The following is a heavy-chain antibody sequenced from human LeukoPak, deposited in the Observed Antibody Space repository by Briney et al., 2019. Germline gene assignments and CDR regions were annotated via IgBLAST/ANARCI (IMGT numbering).Heavy chain of an antibody. Sequence: SETLSLTCAVYGGSFSGYYWSWIRQPPGKGLEWIGEINHSGSTNYNPSLKSRVTISVDTSKNQFSLKLSSVTAADTAVYYCATSNDVKVAPFDHWGQGTLVTVSS. CDR2: INHSGST. CDR1: GGSFSGYY. J-gene: IGHJ4*02. D-gene: IGHD1-1*01. CDR3: ATSNDVKVAPFDH. V-gene: IGHV4-34*01.